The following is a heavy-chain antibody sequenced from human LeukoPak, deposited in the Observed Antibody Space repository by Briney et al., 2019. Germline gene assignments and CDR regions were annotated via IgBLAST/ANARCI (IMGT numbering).Heavy chain of an antibody. V-gene: IGHV4-34*01. Sequence: SETLSLTCAVYGGSFSGYYWSWIRQPPGKGLEWIGEINHSGSTNYNPSLKSRVTISVDTSKNQFSLKLSSVTAADTAVYYCARGSLAYGDYFDYWGQGTLVTVSS. CDR3: ARGSLAYGDYFDY. CDR1: GGSFSGYY. J-gene: IGHJ4*02. D-gene: IGHD4-17*01. CDR2: INHSGST.